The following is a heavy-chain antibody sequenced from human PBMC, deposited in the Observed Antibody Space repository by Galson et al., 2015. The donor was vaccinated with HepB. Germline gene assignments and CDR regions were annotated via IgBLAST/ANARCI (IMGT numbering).Heavy chain of an antibody. CDR1: GFTFTSFA. J-gene: IGHJ4*02. Sequence: SLRLSGAASGFTFTSFAMRWVRQAPGEGLEWVSGISATGRSTYYADSVKGRFTISRDNSKSTLYLQMNSLRAEDTAVYYCAKTMGEWELLAATLDYWGQGALITVSS. V-gene: IGHV3-23*01. CDR3: AKTMGEWELLAATLDY. CDR2: ISATGRST. D-gene: IGHD1-26*01.